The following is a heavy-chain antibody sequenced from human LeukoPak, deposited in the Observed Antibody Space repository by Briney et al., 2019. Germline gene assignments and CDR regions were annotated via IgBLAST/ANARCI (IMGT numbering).Heavy chain of an antibody. D-gene: IGHD4-23*01. J-gene: IGHJ5*02. CDR3: ATPPLVTWFDP. V-gene: IGHV3-30*04. CDR1: GFTFSNYA. CDR2: ISYDGSSK. Sequence: PGRSLRLSCAASGFTFSNYAIHWVRQAPGKGLEWVAVISYDGSSKYYADSVKGRFTISRDNTENSLHLHMSSLRAEDTAVYYCATPPLVTWFDPWGQGTLVTVSS.